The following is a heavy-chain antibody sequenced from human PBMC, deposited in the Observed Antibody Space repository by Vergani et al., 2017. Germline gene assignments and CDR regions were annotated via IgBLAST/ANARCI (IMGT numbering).Heavy chain of an antibody. V-gene: IGHV4-39*01. CDR3: GCRATSAPSCFDC. D-gene: IGHD2-2*01. CDR2: VYYNGST. J-gene: IGHJ4*02. CDR1: GDSINNGYYS. Sequence: QLQLQESGPGLVKPSETLSLTCIVSGDSINNGYYSWGWIRQPPGKGLEWIGSVYYNGSTYYNPSLKSRVTTSVDASKNQFSLKLTSVTAADTAVYRCGCRATSAPSCFDCWGPGTLVGVSS.